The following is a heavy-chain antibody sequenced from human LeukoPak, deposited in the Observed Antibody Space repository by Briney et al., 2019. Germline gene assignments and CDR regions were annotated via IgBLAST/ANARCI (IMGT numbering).Heavy chain of an antibody. Sequence: SETLSLTCAVYGGSFSGYYWSWIRQPPGKGLEWTGEINHSGSTNYNPSLKSRVTISVDTSKNQFSLKLSSVTAADTAVYYCARGPIAVAGTGYRYWGQGTLVTVSS. CDR3: ARGPIAVAGTGYRY. V-gene: IGHV4-34*01. J-gene: IGHJ4*02. CDR2: INHSGST. D-gene: IGHD6-19*01. CDR1: GGSFSGYY.